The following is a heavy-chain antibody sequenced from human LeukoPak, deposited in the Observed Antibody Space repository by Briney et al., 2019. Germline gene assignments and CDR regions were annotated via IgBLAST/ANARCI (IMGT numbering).Heavy chain of an antibody. CDR1: GGSISSYY. D-gene: IGHD4-17*01. Sequence: PSETLSLTCTVSGGSISSYYWSWIRQPAGKGLEWIGRIYTSGSTNYNPSLKSRVTMSVDTSKNQFSLKLSSVTAADTAVYYCARNYGDYGQVPFNGFDPWGQGTLVTVSS. V-gene: IGHV4-4*07. CDR2: IYTSGST. J-gene: IGHJ5*02. CDR3: ARNYGDYGQVPFNGFDP.